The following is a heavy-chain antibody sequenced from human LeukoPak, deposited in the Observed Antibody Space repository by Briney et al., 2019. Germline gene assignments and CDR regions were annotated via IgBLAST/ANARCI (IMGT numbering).Heavy chain of an antibody. J-gene: IGHJ4*02. Sequence: GGSLRLSCAASGFTFSSYEMNWVRQAPGKGLEWVSYISSSGSTIYYADSVKGRFTISSDNAKNSLYLQMNSLRAEDTAVYYCARLGGYYYDSSGYYSGWGQGTLVTVSS. D-gene: IGHD3-22*01. CDR3: ARLGGYYYDSSGYYSG. V-gene: IGHV3-48*03. CDR2: ISSSGSTI. CDR1: GFTFSSYE.